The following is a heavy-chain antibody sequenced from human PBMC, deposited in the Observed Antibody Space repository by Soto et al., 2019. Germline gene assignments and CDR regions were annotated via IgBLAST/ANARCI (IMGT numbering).Heavy chain of an antibody. CDR3: ARYSGYDRGVDY. V-gene: IGHV3-11*03. CDR1: GFTFSDYY. CDR2: ISSSSSYT. Sequence: GGSLRLSCAASGFTFSDYYMSWIRQAPGKGLEWVSYISSSSSYTNYADSVKGRFTISRDNAKNSLYLQMNSLRAEDTAVYYCARYSGYDRGVDYWGQGTLVTVSS. J-gene: IGHJ4*02. D-gene: IGHD5-12*01.